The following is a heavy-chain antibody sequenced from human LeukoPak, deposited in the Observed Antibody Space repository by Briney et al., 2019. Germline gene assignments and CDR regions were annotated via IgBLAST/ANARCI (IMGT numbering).Heavy chain of an antibody. D-gene: IGHD6-13*01. V-gene: IGHV4-59*08. J-gene: IGHJ5*02. Sequence: SETLSLTCTVSGGSISSYYWSWIRQPPGKGLEWIGYIYYSGSTNYNPSLKSRVTISVDTSKNQFSLKLSSVTAADTAVYYCARLGYSSSWGSSNEWFDPWGQGTLVTVSS. CDR2: IYYSGST. CDR1: GGSISSYY. CDR3: ARLGYSSSWGSSNEWFDP.